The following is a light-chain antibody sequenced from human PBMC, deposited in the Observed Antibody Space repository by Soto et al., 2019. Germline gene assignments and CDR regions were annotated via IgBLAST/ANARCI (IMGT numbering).Light chain of an antibody. CDR2: DAS. CDR3: QQRSNWPPFS. J-gene: IGKJ3*01. Sequence: EIVLTQSPATLSLSPGARATLSCRASQSVRSYLAWYQQKPGQAPRLLIYDASNRATGIPARFSGSGSGTAFTHTTISLEPEDFSVYYWQQRSNWPPFSLGPGTKVDIK. V-gene: IGKV3-11*01. CDR1: QSVRSY.